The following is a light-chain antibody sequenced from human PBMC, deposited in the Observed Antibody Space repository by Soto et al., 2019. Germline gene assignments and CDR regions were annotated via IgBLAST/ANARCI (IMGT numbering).Light chain of an antibody. CDR2: DVN. CDR1: SSDVGAYIF. J-gene: IGLJ1*01. CDR3: VSFAGGTYV. V-gene: IGLV2-8*01. Sequence: SALTQPPSASGSPVQSVTTSCTGTSSDVGAYIFVSWYQQHPGKAPKLMVYDVNRRPPGVPDRFFGSKSGNTASLTVSGLQAEDEADYYCVSFAGGTYVFGTGTKVTVL.